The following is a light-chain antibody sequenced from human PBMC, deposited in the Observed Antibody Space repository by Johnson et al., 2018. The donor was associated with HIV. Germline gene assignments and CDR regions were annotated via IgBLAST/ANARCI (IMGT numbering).Light chain of an antibody. J-gene: IGLJ1*01. Sequence: QPVLTQPPSVSAAPGQKVTISCSGSRSNIGNNYVSWYQQLPGTAPKLLIYENNKRPSGIPDRFSGSKSGTSATLGITGLQTGAEADYYCGTWDHRLSAAYVFGTGTKVTVL. CDR2: ENN. CDR3: GTWDHRLSAAYV. V-gene: IGLV1-51*02. CDR1: RSNIGNNY.